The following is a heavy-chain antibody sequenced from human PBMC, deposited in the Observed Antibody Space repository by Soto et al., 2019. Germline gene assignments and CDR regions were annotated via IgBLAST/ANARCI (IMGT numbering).Heavy chain of an antibody. CDR2: ISSSSSTI. CDR1: GFTFSDYY. Sequence: GGSLRLSCAASGFTFSDYYMSWIRQAPGKGLEWVSYISSSSSTIYYAESVKGRFTISRDNAKNSLYLQMNSLRAEDTAVYYCARDGGCSSSNCYNYYYYGLDVCGQGTTVTVSS. J-gene: IGHJ6*02. V-gene: IGHV3-11*01. D-gene: IGHD2-2*02. CDR3: ARDGGCSSSNCYNYYYYGLDV.